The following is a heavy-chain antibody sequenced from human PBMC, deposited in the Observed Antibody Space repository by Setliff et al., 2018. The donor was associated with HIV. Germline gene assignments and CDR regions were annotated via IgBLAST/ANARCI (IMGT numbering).Heavy chain of an antibody. D-gene: IGHD1-1*01. V-gene: IGHV4-61*03. CDR1: GDSVSSRSYY. Sequence: SETLSLTCTVSGDSVSSRSYYWSWIRQPPGKGLEWIGYIYYSGSTNYNPSLKSRDTISVDTSKNHFSLKLRSVTAADTAVYYCAQLGMVDDFDYWGQGTLVTVSS. CDR3: AQLGMVDDFDY. J-gene: IGHJ4*02. CDR2: IYYSGST.